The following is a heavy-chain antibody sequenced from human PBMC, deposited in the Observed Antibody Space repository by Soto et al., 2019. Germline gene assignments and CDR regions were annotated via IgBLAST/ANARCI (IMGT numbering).Heavy chain of an antibody. J-gene: IGHJ5*02. CDR1: GFTFSSYA. CDR3: AKVSGAAKGWFDP. CDR2: IIGSGDST. V-gene: IGHV3-23*01. D-gene: IGHD1-20*01. Sequence: GGSLRLSCAASGFTFSSYAMTWVRQAPGKGLEWVSAIIGSGDSTYYADSVKGRFTISRDNSKNTLYLQMDSLRAEDTAVYYCAKVSGAAKGWFDPWGQGTLVTVSS.